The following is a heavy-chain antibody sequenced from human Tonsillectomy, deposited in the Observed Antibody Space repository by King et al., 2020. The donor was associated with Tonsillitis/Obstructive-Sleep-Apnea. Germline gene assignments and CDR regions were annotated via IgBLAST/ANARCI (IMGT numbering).Heavy chain of an antibody. Sequence: VQLQQWGAGLLKPSETLSLTCAVYGGSFSGYYWSWIRQPPGKGLEWIGEINHSGSTNSNPSLKSRVTISVDTSKNQFSLKLSSVTAVATAVYFCAIRLGYCSGDSCLDYWGQGTLVTVSS. V-gene: IGHV4-34*01. D-gene: IGHD2-15*01. CDR1: GGSFSGYY. CDR2: INHSGST. CDR3: AIRLGYCSGDSCLDY. J-gene: IGHJ4*02.